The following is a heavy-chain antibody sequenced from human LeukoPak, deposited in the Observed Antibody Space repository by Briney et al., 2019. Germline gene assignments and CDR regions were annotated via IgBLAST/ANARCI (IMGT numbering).Heavy chain of an antibody. CDR3: ARLIAVAGTGWFDP. V-gene: IGHV5-51*01. CDR2: IYPGDSET. Sequence: PGESLKISCKGSGYSFTSYWIGWARQMPGKGLEWMGIIYPGDSETRYSPSFQGQATISADKSISTAYLQWSSLKASDTAMYYCARLIAVAGTGWFDPWGQGTLVTASS. CDR1: GYSFTSYW. D-gene: IGHD6-19*01. J-gene: IGHJ5*02.